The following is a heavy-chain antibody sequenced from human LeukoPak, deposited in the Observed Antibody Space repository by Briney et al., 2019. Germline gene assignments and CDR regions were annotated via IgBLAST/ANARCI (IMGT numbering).Heavy chain of an antibody. Sequence: GGSLRLSCAASGFTLSDYYMNWIRQAPGKGLEWVSYIGRSSSYTKYADSVKGRFTISRDNAKNSLYLEMNSLRGEDTAVYYCASSVRNWNDVAYFDYWGPGTLVTVSS. CDR3: ASSVRNWNDVAYFDY. J-gene: IGHJ4*02. CDR2: IGRSSSYT. V-gene: IGHV3-11*03. CDR1: GFTLSDYY. D-gene: IGHD1-1*01.